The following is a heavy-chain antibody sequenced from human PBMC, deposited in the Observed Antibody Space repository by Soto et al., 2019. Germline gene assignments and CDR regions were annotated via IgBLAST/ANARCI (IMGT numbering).Heavy chain of an antibody. CDR2: INHSGST. CDR1: GGSFSGYY. D-gene: IGHD2-15*01. V-gene: IGHV4-34*01. Sequence: SETLSLTCAVYGGSFSGYYWSWIRQPPGKGLEWIGEINHSGSTNYNPSLKSRVTISVDTSKNQFSLKLSSVTAADTAVYYCARGYCSGGSCSRGDYYYYMDVWGKGTTVTVS. CDR3: ARGYCSGGSCSRGDYYYYMDV. J-gene: IGHJ6*03.